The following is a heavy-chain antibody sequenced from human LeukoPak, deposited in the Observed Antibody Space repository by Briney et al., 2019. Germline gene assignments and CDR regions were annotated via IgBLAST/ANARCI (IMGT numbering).Heavy chain of an antibody. CDR3: ARDRSYYSDTGADY. Sequence: SETLSLTCSVSGASINRGTHYWSWVRQSAGKGLEWIGRVYATGNTNYNPSLWSRLSISLDTSRNQFSLRLSSVTAADTAIYYCARDRSYYSDTGADYWGQGIMVIVSS. CDR2: VYATGNT. D-gene: IGHD3-22*01. CDR1: GASINRGTHY. J-gene: IGHJ4*02. V-gene: IGHV4-61*02.